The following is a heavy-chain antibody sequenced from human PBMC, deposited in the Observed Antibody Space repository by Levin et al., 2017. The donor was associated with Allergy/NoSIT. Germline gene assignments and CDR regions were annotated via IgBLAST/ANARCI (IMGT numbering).Heavy chain of an antibody. J-gene: IGHJ4*02. CDR3: ASPTITQ. D-gene: IGHD3-10*01. CDR2: ISYDGSNK. Sequence: GGSLRLSCAASGFTFSSYAMHWVRQAPGKGLEWVAVISYDGSNKYYADSVKGRFTISRDNSKNTLYLQMNSLRAEDTAVYYCASPTITQGGQGTLVTVSS. CDR1: GFTFSSYA. V-gene: IGHV3-30*04.